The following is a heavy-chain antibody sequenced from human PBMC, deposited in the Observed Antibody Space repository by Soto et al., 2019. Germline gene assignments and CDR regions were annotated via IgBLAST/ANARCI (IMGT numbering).Heavy chain of an antibody. D-gene: IGHD3-3*01. CDR3: ATPTIFGASLDY. J-gene: IGHJ4*02. Sequence: ASVKVSCKVSGYTLTELSMHWVRQAPGKGLEWMGGFDPEDGEAIYAQKFQGRVTMTEDTSTDTAYMELSSLRSEDTAVYYCATPTIFGASLDYWGQGTLVTVSS. V-gene: IGHV1-24*01. CDR2: FDPEDGEA. CDR1: GYTLTELS.